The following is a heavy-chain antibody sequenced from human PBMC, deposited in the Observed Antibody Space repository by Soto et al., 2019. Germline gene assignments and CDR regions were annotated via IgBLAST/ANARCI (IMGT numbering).Heavy chain of an antibody. V-gene: IGHV1-2*04. J-gene: IGHJ4*02. D-gene: IGHD6-19*01. CDR3: ARDIGSGPQYYFDS. Sequence: QVQLVQSGAEVKKPGASVKVSCKASGYTFTGYYMHWVRQAPGQGLEWMGWINPNSGGTKYAKKFQGWVTMTRDTSISTAYMELRRLRSDDTAVYFCARDIGSGPQYYFDSWGQGTLVTVSS. CDR1: GYTFTGYY. CDR2: INPNSGGT.